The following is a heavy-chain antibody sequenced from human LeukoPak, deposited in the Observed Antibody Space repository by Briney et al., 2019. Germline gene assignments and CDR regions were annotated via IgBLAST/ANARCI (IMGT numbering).Heavy chain of an antibody. J-gene: IGHJ4*02. V-gene: IGHV1-69*04. CDR1: GGTFSSYA. CDR2: IIPILGIA. Sequence: SVKVSCKASGGTFSSYAISWVRQAPGQGLEWMGRIIPILGIANYAQKFQGRVTITADKSTSTAYMELSSLRSEDTAVYCCARDSSGFLSYWGQGTLVTVSS. CDR3: ARDSSGFLSY. D-gene: IGHD5-12*01.